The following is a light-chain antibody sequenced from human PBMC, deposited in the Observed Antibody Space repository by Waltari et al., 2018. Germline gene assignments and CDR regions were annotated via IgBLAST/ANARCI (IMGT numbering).Light chain of an antibody. CDR1: QSVSSY. CDR2: DAS. CDR3: QQHSNLIT. J-gene: IGKJ5*01. Sequence: EIVLTQSPATLSLSPGETTTLSCRASQSVSSYLACYQHTPGQAPRLLIYDASNRATGIPAKFSGSGSGTDFTLTISSLEPEDFAVYYCQQHSNLITFGQETRLEIK. V-gene: IGKV3-11*01.